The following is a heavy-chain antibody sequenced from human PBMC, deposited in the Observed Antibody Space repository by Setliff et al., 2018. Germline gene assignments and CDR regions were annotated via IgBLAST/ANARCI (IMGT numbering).Heavy chain of an antibody. CDR1: GYRFTTYW. V-gene: IGHV5-51*01. CDR2: VFSGDSDT. D-gene: IGHD1-26*01. CDR3: ARVGPLTDEAFDI. J-gene: IGHJ3*02. Sequence: PGESLKISCKGSGYRFTTYWIGWVRQMPGKGLEWMGIVFSGDSDTRCIPSFQGQVTMSADKSINTAYLQWSSLKASDTAIYYCARVGPLTDEAFDIWGQGTMVTVSS.